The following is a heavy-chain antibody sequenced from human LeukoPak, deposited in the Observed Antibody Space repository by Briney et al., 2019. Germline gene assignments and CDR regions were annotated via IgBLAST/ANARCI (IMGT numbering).Heavy chain of an antibody. V-gene: IGHV4-34*01. D-gene: IGHD4-17*01. Sequence: SETLSLTCAISGVSFNDYYWSWVRQTPGKGLEWIGEINHSGYTNDSPSLKSRVTLSIDTSRKQFSLNLRSVTVADTGIYYCARMTTGHDYWGQGTLVTVSS. J-gene: IGHJ4*02. CDR1: GVSFNDYY. CDR2: INHSGYT. CDR3: ARMTTGHDY.